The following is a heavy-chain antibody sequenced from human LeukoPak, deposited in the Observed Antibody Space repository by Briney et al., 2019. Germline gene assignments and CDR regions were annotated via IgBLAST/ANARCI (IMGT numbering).Heavy chain of an antibody. CDR2: FDPEDGET. CDR3: ATRITSYNWFDP. V-gene: IGHV1-24*01. J-gene: IGHJ5*02. CDR1: GYTFTSYA. D-gene: IGHD2-15*01. Sequence: ASVKVSCKASGYTFTSYAMNWVRQAPGKGLEWMGGFDPEDGETIYAQKFQGRVTMTEDTSTDTAYMELSSLRSEDTAVYYCATRITSYNWFDPWGQGTLVTVSS.